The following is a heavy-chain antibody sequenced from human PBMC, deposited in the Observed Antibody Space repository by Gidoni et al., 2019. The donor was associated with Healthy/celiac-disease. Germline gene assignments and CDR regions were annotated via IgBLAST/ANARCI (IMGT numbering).Heavy chain of an antibody. CDR3: ARDRVIAVAGPHAFDI. CDR2: INPSGGRT. V-gene: IGHV1-46*01. Sequence: QVQLVQSGAEVKQPGASVKVSFKASGYTFTSYYMHWVRQAPGQGLEWMGIINPSGGRTSYAQKFQGRVTMTRDTSTSTVYMELSSLRSEDTAVYYCARDRVIAVAGPHAFDIWGQGTMVTVSS. D-gene: IGHD6-19*01. J-gene: IGHJ3*02. CDR1: GYTFTSYY.